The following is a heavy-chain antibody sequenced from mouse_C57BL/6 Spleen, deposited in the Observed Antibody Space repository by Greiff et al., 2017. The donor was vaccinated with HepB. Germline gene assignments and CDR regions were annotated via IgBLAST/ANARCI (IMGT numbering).Heavy chain of an antibody. J-gene: IGHJ1*03. Sequence: EVQLVESGGGLVKPGGSLKLSCAASGFTFSDYGMHWVRQAPEKGLEWVAYISSGSSTIYYADTVKGRFTISRDNAKNTLFRQRTRLRSEDTAMYYCARNYGSSYLYFDVWGTGTTVTVSS. CDR1: GFTFSDYG. CDR3: ARNYGSSYLYFDV. V-gene: IGHV5-17*01. D-gene: IGHD1-1*01. CDR2: ISSGSSTI.